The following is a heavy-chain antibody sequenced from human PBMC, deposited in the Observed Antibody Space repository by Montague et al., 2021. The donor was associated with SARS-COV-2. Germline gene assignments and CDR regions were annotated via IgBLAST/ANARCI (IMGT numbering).Heavy chain of an antibody. J-gene: IGHJ6*02. V-gene: IGHV4-39*06. D-gene: IGHD1-20*01. CDR1: GGSISSSSYY. CDR3: ARDQGYNWNYYYYDGMDG. CDR2: IYYSGST. Sequence: SETLSLTCTVSGGSISSSSYYWGWIRQPPGKGLEWIGSIYYSGSTYYNPSLKSRVTISVDTSKNQFPLKLSSVTAADTAVYYCARDQGYNWNYYYYDGMDGWGQGTTVTVSS.